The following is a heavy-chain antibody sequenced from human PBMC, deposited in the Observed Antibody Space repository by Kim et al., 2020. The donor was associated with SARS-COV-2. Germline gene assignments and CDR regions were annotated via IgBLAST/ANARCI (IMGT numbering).Heavy chain of an antibody. CDR2: IYNSGST. Sequence: SETLSLTCAVSGGSISSSNWWSWVRQPPGKGLEWIGEIYNSGSTNYNPSLKSRVTISVDKSKNQFSLKLSSVTAADTAVYYCASPWLYYDSSGLGYWGQGTLVTVSS. J-gene: IGHJ4*02. D-gene: IGHD3-22*01. CDR1: GGSISSSNW. V-gene: IGHV4-4*02. CDR3: ASPWLYYDSSGLGY.